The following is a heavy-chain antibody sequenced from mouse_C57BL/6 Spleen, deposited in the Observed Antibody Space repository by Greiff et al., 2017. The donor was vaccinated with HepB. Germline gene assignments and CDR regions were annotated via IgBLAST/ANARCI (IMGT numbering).Heavy chain of an antibody. D-gene: IGHD1-1*01. CDR2: IDPETGGT. V-gene: IGHV1-15*01. CDR1: GYTFTDYE. J-gene: IGHJ2*01. CDR3: TRGGYGSFYYFDY. Sequence: VQLQESGAELVRPGASVTLSCKASGYTFTDYEMHWVKQTPVHGLEWIGAIDPETGGTAYNQKFKGKAILTADKSSSTAYMELRSLTSEDSAVYYCTRGGYGSFYYFDYWGQGTTLTVSS.